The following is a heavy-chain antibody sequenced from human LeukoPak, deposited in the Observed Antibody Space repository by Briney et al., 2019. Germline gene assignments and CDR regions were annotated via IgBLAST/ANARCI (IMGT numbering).Heavy chain of an antibody. D-gene: IGHD3-22*01. CDR3: AKDGRHYYDSSGYYSEYFQH. Sequence: GGSLRLSCAASGFTFSSYAMICVRQAPGKGLEWVSAISGSGGSTYYADSVKGRFTISRDNSKNTLYLQMNSLRAEDTAVYYCAKDGRHYYDSSGYYSEYFQHWGQGTLVTVSS. J-gene: IGHJ1*01. CDR1: GFTFSSYA. CDR2: ISGSGGST. V-gene: IGHV3-23*01.